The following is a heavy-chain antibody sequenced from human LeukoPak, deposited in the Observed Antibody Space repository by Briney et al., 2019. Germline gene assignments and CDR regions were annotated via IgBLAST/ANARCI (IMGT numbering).Heavy chain of an antibody. CDR3: ARDLMVRGPISRYYGMDV. CDR2: TYYRSKWYN. V-gene: IGHV6-1*01. CDR1: GDSVSSNSAA. Sequence: SQTLSLTCAISGDSVSSNSAAWNWIRQSPSRGLEWLGRTYYRSKWYNDYAVSVKSRITINPDTSKNQFSLQLNSVTPEDTAMYYCARDLMVRGPISRYYGMDVWGQGTTVTVSS. D-gene: IGHD3-10*01. J-gene: IGHJ6*02.